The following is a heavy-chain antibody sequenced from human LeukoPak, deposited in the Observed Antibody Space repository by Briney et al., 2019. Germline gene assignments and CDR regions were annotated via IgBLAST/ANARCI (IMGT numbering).Heavy chain of an antibody. Sequence: PGGSLRLSCAASGFTFSSYAMSWVRQAPGKGLEWVSAISGSGGSTYYADSVKGRFTISRDNSKSTLSLQMNSLRAEDTAIYYCATYRQVLLPFKSWGQGTLVTVSS. CDR2: ISGSGGST. D-gene: IGHD2-8*02. J-gene: IGHJ5*02. CDR1: GFTFSSYA. CDR3: ATYRQVLLPFKS. V-gene: IGHV3-23*01.